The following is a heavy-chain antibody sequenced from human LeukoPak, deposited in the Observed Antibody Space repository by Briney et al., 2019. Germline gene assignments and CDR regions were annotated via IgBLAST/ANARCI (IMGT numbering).Heavy chain of an antibody. CDR2: ISSSSSYI. CDR3: ARDLATVKTGPDY. D-gene: IGHD4-11*01. V-gene: IGHV3-21*01. CDR1: GFTFSSYS. Sequence: GGALRLSCAASGFTFSSYSMNWVRQAPGKGLELVSSISSSSSYIYYADSVKGRFTISSDNPKNSLYLKMNRLRAEDTALYYCARDLATVKTGPDYWGQGTLVSVSS. J-gene: IGHJ4*02.